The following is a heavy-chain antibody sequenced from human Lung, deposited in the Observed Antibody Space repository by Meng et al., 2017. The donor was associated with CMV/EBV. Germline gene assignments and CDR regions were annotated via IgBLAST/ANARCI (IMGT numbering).Heavy chain of an antibody. CDR3: ARVVTALWGYYFDY. D-gene: IGHD2-21*02. Sequence: QGQLQDAGPGLVKPSGTLSLTCAVSGGSISSSNWWSCVRQPPGKGLEWIGEIYHSGSTNYNPSLKSRVTISVDKSKNQFSLKLSSVTAADTAVYYCARVVTALWGYYFDYWGQGTLVTVSS. V-gene: IGHV4-4*02. J-gene: IGHJ4*02. CDR2: IYHSGST. CDR1: GGSISSSNW.